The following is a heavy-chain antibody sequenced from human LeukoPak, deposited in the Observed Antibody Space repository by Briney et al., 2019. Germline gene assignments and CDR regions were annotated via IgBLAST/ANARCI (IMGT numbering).Heavy chain of an antibody. CDR3: AKLARGDGFDL. J-gene: IGHJ3*01. V-gene: IGHV3-7*01. CDR1: GFTSSGYW. Sequence: GGSLRLSCAASGFTSSGYWMSWVHQAPGKGLEWVASIKQDGSPKKYVDPVKGRFTISGDNAKNSAYLQMNSLRAEDTAVYYCAKLARGDGFDLWGQGTKVTVSS. CDR2: IKQDGSPK.